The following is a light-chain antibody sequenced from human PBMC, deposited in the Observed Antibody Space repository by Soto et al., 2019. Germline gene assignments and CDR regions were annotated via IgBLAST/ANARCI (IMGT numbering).Light chain of an antibody. J-gene: IGKJ4*01. Sequence: EIVLTQSPATLSLSPGERATLSCRASQSVSSYLAWYQQKPGQAPRLLIYDASNRTTGIPARFSGSGSGTDFTLTISSQEPEECAVYYCQQYQSLTFGGWTKVEIK. CDR2: DAS. V-gene: IGKV3-11*01. CDR1: QSVSSY. CDR3: QQYQSLT.